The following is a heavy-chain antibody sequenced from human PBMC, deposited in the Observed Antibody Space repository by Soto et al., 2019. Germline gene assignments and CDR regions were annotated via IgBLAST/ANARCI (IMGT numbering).Heavy chain of an antibody. V-gene: IGHV4-30-2*06. CDR2: TYQSGSA. Sequence: PWETLSLTGTVSGGSISSGGYSWTWIRQSPGKGLEWIGYTYQSGSAYYNPSLKSRVTISVDRSKNQFSLNLTSVTAADTAVYYCARDYYGMDVWGQGTTVTVSS. CDR1: GGSISSGGYS. J-gene: IGHJ6*02. CDR3: ARDYYGMDV.